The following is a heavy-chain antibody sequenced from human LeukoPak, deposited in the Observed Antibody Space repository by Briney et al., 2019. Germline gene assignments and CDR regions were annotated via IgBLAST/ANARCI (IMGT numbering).Heavy chain of an antibody. D-gene: IGHD3-3*01. Sequence: PSETLSLTCAVSGYSISSASYWGWIRQPLGKGLEWMGNIYHSGSPYYNPSLKSRVTISVDTSKNQFSLKLSSVTAADTAVYYCARPISSQGYFGVVIDWGQGTLVTVSS. CDR3: ARPISSQGYFGVVID. CDR2: IYHSGSP. J-gene: IGHJ4*02. CDR1: GYSISSASY. V-gene: IGHV4-38-2*01.